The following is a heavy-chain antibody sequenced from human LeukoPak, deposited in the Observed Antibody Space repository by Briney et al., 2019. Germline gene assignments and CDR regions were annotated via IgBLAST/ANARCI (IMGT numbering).Heavy chain of an antibody. V-gene: IGHV1-2*02. D-gene: IGHD4-17*01. CDR1: GYTFTGYY. CDR2: INPNSGGT. J-gene: IGHJ3*02. CDR3: AGGTVTTESGAFDI. Sequence: ASVKVSCKASGYTFTGYYMHWVRQAPGQGLEWMGWINPNSGGTNYAQKFQGRVTMTRDTSIGTAYMELSRLRSDDTAVYYCAGGTVTTESGAFDIWGQGTMVTVSS.